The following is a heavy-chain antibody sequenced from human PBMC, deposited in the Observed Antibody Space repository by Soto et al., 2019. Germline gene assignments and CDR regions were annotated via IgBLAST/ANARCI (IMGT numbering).Heavy chain of an antibody. D-gene: IGHD3-22*01. J-gene: IGHJ1*01. CDR1: GFNGVSHY. V-gene: IGHV3-66*01. Sequence: RPNRHCSAAAGFNGVSHYMSWISQKKGKGLEWVSVIYSGGSTYYADSVKGRFTISRDNSKNTLYLQMNSLRAEDTAVYYCSRDGYDSSGYYPEYFQHWGQGTLVTVSS. CDR3: SRDGYDSSGYYPEYFQH. CDR2: IYSGGST.